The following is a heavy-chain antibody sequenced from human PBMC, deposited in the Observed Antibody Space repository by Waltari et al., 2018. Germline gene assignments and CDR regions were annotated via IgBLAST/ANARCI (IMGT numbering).Heavy chain of an antibody. CDR2: IYTSGSS. J-gene: IGHJ6*03. Sequence: QVQLQESGPGLVKPSQTLSLTCTVSGGSISSGSYYWSWIRQPAGKGLEWIGRIYTSGSSIYMPSLKVADTIAVDTSKNQVSPKRSTGTAADTAVYYWAREVKYYYYYMDVWGKGTTVTVAS. CDR1: GGSISSGSYY. V-gene: IGHV4-61*02. CDR3: AREVKYYYYYMDV.